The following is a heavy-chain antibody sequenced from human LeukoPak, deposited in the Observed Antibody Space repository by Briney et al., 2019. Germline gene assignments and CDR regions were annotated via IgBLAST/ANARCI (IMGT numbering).Heavy chain of an antibody. CDR3: AKVGLYTFDAFDI. D-gene: IGHD1-1*01. V-gene: IGHV3-21*04. Sequence: GGSLRLSCAASGFTFSSYSMNWVRQAPGKGLEWVSSISSSSSYIYYADSVKGRFTISRDNAKNSLYLQMNSLRAEDTALYYCAKVGLYTFDAFDIWGQGTMVTVSS. J-gene: IGHJ3*02. CDR1: GFTFSSYS. CDR2: ISSSSSYI.